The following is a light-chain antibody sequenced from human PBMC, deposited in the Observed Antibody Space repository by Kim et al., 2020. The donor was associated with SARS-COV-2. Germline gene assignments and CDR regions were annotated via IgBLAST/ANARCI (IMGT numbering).Light chain of an antibody. CDR1: SSDVGGYNY. Sequence: ALTQPASVSGSPGQSITISCTGTSSDVGGYNYVSWYQQHPGKAPKLMIYDVSKRPSGVSNRFSGSKSGNTASLTISGLQAEDEADYYCSSYTSSSTVFGGGTQLTVL. J-gene: IGLJ3*02. CDR3: SSYTSSSTV. V-gene: IGLV2-14*01. CDR2: DVS.